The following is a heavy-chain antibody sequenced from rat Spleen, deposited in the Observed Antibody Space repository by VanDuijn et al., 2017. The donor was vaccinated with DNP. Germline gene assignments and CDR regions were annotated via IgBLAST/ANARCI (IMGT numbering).Heavy chain of an antibody. V-gene: IGHV2-41*01. J-gene: IGHJ2*01. D-gene: IGHD1-6*01. Sequence: QVQLKESGPGLVQPSQTLSLTCTVAGFSLTSYNVHWVRQPPGKGLEWMGVMWTGGSTEYNSALKSRLSITRDTSNSQVFLKMNSLQTEDTATYYCARGYILRSFDYWGQGVMVTVSS. CDR2: MWTGGST. CDR1: GFSLTSYN. CDR3: ARGYILRSFDY.